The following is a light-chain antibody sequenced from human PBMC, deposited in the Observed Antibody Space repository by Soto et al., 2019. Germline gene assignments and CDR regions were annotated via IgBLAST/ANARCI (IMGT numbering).Light chain of an antibody. Sequence: EIVMTQSPATLSVSPGERATLSCRASQSVSSNLAWYQHRPGQAPRLLIYGASTRATDTPARFSGSVYGTEFTLTISSLQSEDFAVYYCQQYNNWPRGTFGQGTKLEIK. CDR1: QSVSSN. J-gene: IGKJ2*01. CDR3: QQYNNWPRGT. CDR2: GAS. V-gene: IGKV3-15*01.